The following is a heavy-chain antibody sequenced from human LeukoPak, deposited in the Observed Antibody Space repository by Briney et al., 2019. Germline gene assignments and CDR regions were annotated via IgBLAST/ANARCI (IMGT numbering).Heavy chain of an antibody. CDR2: ISAYNGNT. CDR1: GYTFTSYG. D-gene: IGHD2-2*02. V-gene: IGHV1-18*01. J-gene: IGHJ5*02. CDR3: ARNLGYCSRTSCYTGWFDP. Sequence: ASVKVSCKASGYTFTSYGISWVRQAPGQGLEWMGWISAYNGNTNYAQKLQGRVTMTTDTSTSTAYMELRSLRSDDTAVYYCARNLGYCSRTSCYTGWFDPWGQGTLVTVSS.